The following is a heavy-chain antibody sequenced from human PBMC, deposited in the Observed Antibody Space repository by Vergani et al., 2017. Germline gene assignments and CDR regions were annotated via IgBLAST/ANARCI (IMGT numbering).Heavy chain of an antibody. V-gene: IGHV3-11*01. CDR2: ISDSGDIV. D-gene: IGHD4-23*01. CDR1: GFTFSDYY. CDR3: ARATAVVRGEIDY. J-gene: IGHJ4*02. Sequence: QVQLVESGGGLVKPGGSLRLSCAASGFTFSDYYMGWIRQAPGKGLEWVSYISDSGDIVYYADSVRGRFTISRDNDKNSLFLQMKSLRDEDAAIYYCARATAVVRGEIDYWGQGTLVTVSS.